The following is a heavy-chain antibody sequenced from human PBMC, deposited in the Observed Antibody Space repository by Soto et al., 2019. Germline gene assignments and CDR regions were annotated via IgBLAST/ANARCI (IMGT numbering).Heavy chain of an antibody. CDR3: ARHHVRGRTIAGAAYF. Sequence: QVQLQQWGAGLLKPSETLSLTCAVYGKSLSGYYWSWIRQPPGKALEWIGEINHSGNTNYNPSLKSRVSISVDTYKKQLVLNLSSVTAADTAMYYCARHHVRGRTIAGAAYFWGQGTLGTVSS. V-gene: IGHV4-34*01. CDR2: INHSGNT. J-gene: IGHJ4*02. CDR1: GKSLSGYY. D-gene: IGHD1-26*01.